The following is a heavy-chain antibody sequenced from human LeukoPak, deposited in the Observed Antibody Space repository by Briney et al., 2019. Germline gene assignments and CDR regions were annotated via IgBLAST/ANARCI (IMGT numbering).Heavy chain of an antibody. CDR3: ARLWTYGGNSVDRAFDI. J-gene: IGHJ3*02. V-gene: IGHV1-2*04. CDR1: GYTFTGYY. CDR2: INPNSGGT. Sequence: GASVKVSCKASGYTFTGYYMHWVRQAPGQGLEWMGWINPNSGGTNYAQKFQGWVTMTRDTSISTAYMELSRLRSDDTAVYYCARLWTYGGNSVDRAFDIWGQGTMVTVSS. D-gene: IGHD4-23*01.